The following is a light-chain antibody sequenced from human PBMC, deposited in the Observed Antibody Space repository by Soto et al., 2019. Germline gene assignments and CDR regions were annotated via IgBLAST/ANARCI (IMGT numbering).Light chain of an antibody. CDR3: CSHAGSLFF. Sequence: QSVLTQPPSLSGSPGQSVTISCTGNSTDVGRYNYVSWYQHHPGKAPKLLIYDVSTRPSGVPDRFSGSKSGTTASLTISGLRAEDEAVYYCCSHAGSLFFFGTGNKVTVL. CDR1: STDVGRYNY. V-gene: IGLV2-11*01. J-gene: IGLJ1*01. CDR2: DVS.